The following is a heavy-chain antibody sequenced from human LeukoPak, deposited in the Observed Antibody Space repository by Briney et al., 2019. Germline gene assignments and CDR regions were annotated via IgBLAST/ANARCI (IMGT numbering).Heavy chain of an antibody. D-gene: IGHD6-19*01. CDR2: INPNSGGT. J-gene: IGHJ6*02. V-gene: IGHV1-2*02. Sequence: ASVKVSCKASGYTFTAHYMHWVRQAPGQGLEWMGWINPNSGGTKYAQNFQGRVTMTRDTSIRTVYMELSRLRSDDTAVYYCARDQEAVAGTDYYYGMDVWGQGTTVTVSS. CDR3: ARDQEAVAGTDYYYGMDV. CDR1: GYTFTAHY.